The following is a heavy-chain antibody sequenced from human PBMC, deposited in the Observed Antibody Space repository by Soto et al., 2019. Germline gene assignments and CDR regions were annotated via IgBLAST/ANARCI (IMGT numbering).Heavy chain of an antibody. V-gene: IGHV3-23*01. CDR2: ISGSGGST. Sequence: GESLKISCAASGVTFSSYAMSWVRQAPGKGLEWVSAISGSGGSTYYADSVKGRFTISRDNAKNSLYLQMNSLRAEDTAVYYCARDLNYYDSSGYLKDRDYWGQGTLVTVSS. D-gene: IGHD3-22*01. CDR3: ARDLNYYDSSGYLKDRDY. CDR1: GVTFSSYA. J-gene: IGHJ4*02.